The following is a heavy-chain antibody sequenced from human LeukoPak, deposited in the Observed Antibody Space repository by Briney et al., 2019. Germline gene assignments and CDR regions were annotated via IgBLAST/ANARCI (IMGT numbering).Heavy chain of an antibody. J-gene: IGHJ4*02. D-gene: IGHD6-6*01. V-gene: IGHV4-39*01. CDR2: IYYSGST. CDR3: ARLLVAARTYYFDY. CDR1: GGSISSSSYY. Sequence: PSEILSLTCTVSGGSISSSSYYWGWIRQPPGKGLEWIGSIYYSGSTYYNPSLKSRVTISVDTSKNQFSLKLSSVTAADTAVYYCARLLVAARTYYFDYWGQGTLVTVSS.